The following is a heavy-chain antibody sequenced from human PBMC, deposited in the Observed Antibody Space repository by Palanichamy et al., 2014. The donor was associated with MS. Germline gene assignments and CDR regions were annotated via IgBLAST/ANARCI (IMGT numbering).Heavy chain of an antibody. CDR1: GDTLSGYT. Sequence: QVQLVQSGAEVKRPGSSVKVSCKASGDTLSGYTISWVRQAPGQGLEWMGGIIPSLDVTIQAQNFQGRVKVSADEFTDTVYMELSSLRSEDTAVYFCARGYCSTTTCNQDFDYWGQGTLVTVSS. CDR3: ARGYCSTTTCNQDFDY. D-gene: IGHD2-2*01. V-gene: IGHV1-69*10. CDR2: IIPSLDVT. J-gene: IGHJ4*02.